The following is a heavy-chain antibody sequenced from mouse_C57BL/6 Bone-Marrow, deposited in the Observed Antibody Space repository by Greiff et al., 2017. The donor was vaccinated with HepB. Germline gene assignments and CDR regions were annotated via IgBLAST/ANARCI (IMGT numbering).Heavy chain of an antibody. CDR3: ARHYGSSYPWFAY. Sequence: DVKLVESGGDLVKPGGSLKLSCAASGFTFSSYGMSWVRQTPDKRLEWVATISSGGSYTYYPDSVKGRFTISRDNAKNTLYLQMSSLKSEDTAMYYCARHYGSSYPWFAYWGQGTLVTVSA. V-gene: IGHV5-6*02. CDR1: GFTFSSYG. CDR2: ISSGGSYT. J-gene: IGHJ3*01. D-gene: IGHD1-1*01.